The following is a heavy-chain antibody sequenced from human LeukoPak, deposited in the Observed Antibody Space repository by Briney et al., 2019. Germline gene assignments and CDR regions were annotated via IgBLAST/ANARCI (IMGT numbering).Heavy chain of an antibody. V-gene: IGHV4-61*08. D-gene: IGHD4-23*01. CDR1: GGSISSGGYS. CDR3: ARADLYGGNPFDAFDM. J-gene: IGHJ3*02. CDR2: ISYTGST. Sequence: SETLSLTCAVSGGSISSGGYSWSWIRQPPGKGLEWIGYISYTGSTNYNPSLKSRATISVDTSKNQFSLKLSSVTAADTAIYHCARADLYGGNPFDAFDMWGQGTMVTVSS.